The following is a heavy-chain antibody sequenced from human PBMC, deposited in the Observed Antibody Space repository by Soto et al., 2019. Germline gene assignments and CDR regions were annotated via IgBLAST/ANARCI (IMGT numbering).Heavy chain of an antibody. CDR1: GYTFTSYG. CDR3: ARDPGYASGWYCDN. CDR2: ISTYNGNT. V-gene: IGHV1-18*01. D-gene: IGHD6-19*01. Sequence: QVQLVQSGAEVKKPGASVKVSCKTSGYTFTSYGISWVRQAPGQGLEWMGWISTYNGNTNYAQKFQDRVTMTIDTSTSRAYMELTSLKSDDTAVYDCARDPGYASGWYCDNWGQGTLVIVSS. J-gene: IGHJ4*02.